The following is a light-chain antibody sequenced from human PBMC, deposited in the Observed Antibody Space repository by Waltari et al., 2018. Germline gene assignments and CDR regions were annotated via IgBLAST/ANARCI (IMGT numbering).Light chain of an antibody. CDR1: QTLTSN. CDR2: GAS. Sequence: ELEMTQSPATLSVSPGERATVSCRASQTLTSNLAWYQQKPGQAPRLLIYGASTRATGIPARFSGSGSGTQFTLTISSLQSEDFVVYYCQQYNNRPYTFGQGTKLEIK. CDR3: QQYNNRPYT. J-gene: IGKJ2*01. V-gene: IGKV3-15*01.